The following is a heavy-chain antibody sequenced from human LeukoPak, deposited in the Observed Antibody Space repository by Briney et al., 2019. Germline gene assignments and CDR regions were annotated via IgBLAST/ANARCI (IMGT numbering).Heavy chain of an antibody. CDR3: ARDLRSSSWYYYYGMDV. CDR2: ISGSGGST. Sequence: GGSLRLSCAASGFTFSSYAMSWVRQAPGKGLEWVSAISGSGGSTYYADSVKGRFTISRDNSKNTLYLQMNSLRAEDTAVYYCARDLRSSSWYYYYGMDVWGQGTTVTVSS. D-gene: IGHD6-13*01. J-gene: IGHJ6*02. CDR1: GFTFSSYA. V-gene: IGHV3-23*01.